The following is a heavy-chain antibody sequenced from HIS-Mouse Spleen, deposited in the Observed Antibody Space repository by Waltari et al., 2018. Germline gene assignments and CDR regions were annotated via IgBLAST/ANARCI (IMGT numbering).Heavy chain of an antibody. D-gene: IGHD6-13*01. CDR2: IYYSGST. J-gene: IGHJ2*01. CDR1: GGSLSSISYY. CDR3: AREIPYSSSWYDWYFDL. V-gene: IGHV4-39*07. Sequence: QLQLQASGPGLVKPSATLSLPCPVPGGSLSSISYYWGWIRPTPGKGLDWIGSIYYSGSTYDNPSLKSRVTISVDTSKNQFSLKLSSVTAADTAVYYCAREIPYSSSWYDWYFDLWGRGTLVTVSS.